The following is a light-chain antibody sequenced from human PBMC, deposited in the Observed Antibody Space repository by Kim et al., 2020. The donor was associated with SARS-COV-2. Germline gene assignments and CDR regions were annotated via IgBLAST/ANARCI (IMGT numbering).Light chain of an antibody. V-gene: IGKV3-20*01. CDR1: RSARSNA. CDR2: TAS. Sequence: SPGYRATLPYRPSRSARSNASAWYQPKPGLAPRHPIYTASSRATVSPDRFSGSGSGTYFTLTISRLEPEDFAAYYCQQYCDPPRTFGQGTKVDIK. J-gene: IGKJ1*01. CDR3: QQYCDPPRT.